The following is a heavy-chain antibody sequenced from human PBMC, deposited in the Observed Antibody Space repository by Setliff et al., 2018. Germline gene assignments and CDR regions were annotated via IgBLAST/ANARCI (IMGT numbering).Heavy chain of an antibody. D-gene: IGHD3-10*01. J-gene: IGHJ6*03. Sequence: LSLTCRVSGGSISSGNYYWGLIRQPPGKGLEWVATIYFSGSTYSNPSLKSRLIISVDAPDNQFSVKLSSVTAADTAVYYCARHKSNGSGSYPSLYMDVWGKGIMVTVSS. CDR1: GGSISSGNYY. V-gene: IGHV4-39*01. CDR2: IYFSGST. CDR3: ARHKSNGSGSYPSLYMDV.